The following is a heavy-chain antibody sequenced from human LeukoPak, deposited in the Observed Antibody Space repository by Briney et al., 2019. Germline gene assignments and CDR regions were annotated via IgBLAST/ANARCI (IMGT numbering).Heavy chain of an antibody. CDR3: ARHAYSSGWYYFDY. D-gene: IGHD6-19*01. V-gene: IGHV4-39*01. CDR2: IYYSGST. CDR1: GGSISSYY. Sequence: SETLSLTCTVSGGSISSYYWNWIRQPPGKGLEWIGSIYYSGSTYYNPSLKSRVTISVDTSKNQFSLKLSSVTAADTAVYYCARHAYSSGWYYFDYWGQGTLVTVSS. J-gene: IGHJ4*02.